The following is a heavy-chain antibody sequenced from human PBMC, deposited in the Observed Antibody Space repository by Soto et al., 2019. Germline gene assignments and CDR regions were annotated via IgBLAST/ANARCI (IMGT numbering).Heavy chain of an antibody. J-gene: IGHJ4*02. V-gene: IGHV3-48*03. CDR3: AILNYYDSRGPVFDY. Sequence: GVSLRLSCVASGFIFTGYEFNWVRQAPGKGLEWVSYISSSGGVLDYADSVKGRFTISKDNAKNSLYLHMNNLRAEDTAVYYCAILNYYDSRGPVFDYWGPGTLVTVSS. CDR1: GFIFTGYE. D-gene: IGHD3-22*01. CDR2: ISSSGGVL.